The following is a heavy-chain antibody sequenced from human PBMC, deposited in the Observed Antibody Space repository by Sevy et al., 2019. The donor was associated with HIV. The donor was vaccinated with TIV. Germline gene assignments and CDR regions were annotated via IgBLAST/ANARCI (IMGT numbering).Heavy chain of an antibody. J-gene: IGHJ4*02. V-gene: IGHV3-21*01. Sequence: GGSLRLSCAASGFTFSSYSMNWVRQAPGKGLEWVSSISSSSSYIYYADSVKGRFTISRDNSKNTLYLQMNSLRHEDTAVYHCARDADWSLNYWGQGTLVTVSS. CDR2: ISSSSSYI. CDR1: GFTFSSYS. D-gene: IGHD3-9*01. CDR3: ARDADWSLNY.